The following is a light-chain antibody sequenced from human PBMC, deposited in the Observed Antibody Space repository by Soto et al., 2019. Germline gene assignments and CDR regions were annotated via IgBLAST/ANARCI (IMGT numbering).Light chain of an antibody. V-gene: IGKV2-28*01. J-gene: IGKJ3*01. CDR1: QSLLHSNGYNY. Sequence: DIVMTQSPLSLPVTPGEPASISCRSSQSLLHSNGYNYLGWYLQKPGQSPQLLIYLGSNRASGVTDRFSGSGSGTDFTLKISRVEAEDVGVYYCMQALQTPITFGPGTKVDIK. CDR2: LGS. CDR3: MQALQTPIT.